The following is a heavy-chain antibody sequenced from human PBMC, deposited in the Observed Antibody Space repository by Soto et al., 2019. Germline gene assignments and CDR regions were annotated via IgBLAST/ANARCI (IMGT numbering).Heavy chain of an antibody. CDR3: AKDHYYDSSGYYVFDY. Sequence: EVQLVESGGGLVQPGRSLRLSCAASGFTFDDYAMHWVRQAPGKGLEWVSGISWNSGSIGYADSVKGRFTISRDNAKNFLYLQMNSLRAEDTALYYCAKDHYYDSSGYYVFDYWGQGTLVTVSS. CDR1: GFTFDDYA. J-gene: IGHJ4*02. V-gene: IGHV3-9*01. CDR2: ISWNSGSI. D-gene: IGHD3-22*01.